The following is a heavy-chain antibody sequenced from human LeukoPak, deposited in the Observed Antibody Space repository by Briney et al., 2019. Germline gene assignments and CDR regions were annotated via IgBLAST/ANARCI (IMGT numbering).Heavy chain of an antibody. CDR3: ARGLRYYDSSGYYFNYYYYMDV. V-gene: IGHV4-38-2*02. D-gene: IGHD3-22*01. J-gene: IGHJ6*03. CDR2: IYHSGST. Sequence: PSETLSLTCTVSGYSISSGYYWGWIRPPPGKGLEWIGSIYHSGSTYYNPSLKSRVTISVDTSKNQFSLKLSSVTAADTAVYYCARGLRYYDSSGYYFNYYYYMDVWGKGTTVTVSS. CDR1: GYSISSGYY.